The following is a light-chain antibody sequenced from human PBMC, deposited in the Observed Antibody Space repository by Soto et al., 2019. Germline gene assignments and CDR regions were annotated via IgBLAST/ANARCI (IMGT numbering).Light chain of an antibody. CDR1: TSNIVNNF. J-gene: IGLJ2*01. CDR3: QSFDTSLSGSVV. Sequence: QSVLTQPPSVSAAPGQKVTISCSGNTSNIVNNFVSWYQHLPGTAPKLLIYVNNKRPSGVPDRFSGSKSGTSASLAISGLQAEDEADYYCQSFDTSLSGSVVFGGWTKVTVL. CDR2: VNN. V-gene: IGLV1-51*01.